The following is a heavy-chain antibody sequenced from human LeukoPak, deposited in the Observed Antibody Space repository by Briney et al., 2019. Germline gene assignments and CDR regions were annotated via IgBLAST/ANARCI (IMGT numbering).Heavy chain of an antibody. V-gene: IGHV3-21*01. CDR3: ARAGRYGYDY. D-gene: IGHD3-16*01. CDR2: ISSSSSYI. Sequence: GGTLRLSCAASGFTFSSYGMSWVRQAPGKGLEWVSPISSSSSYIYYADSVRGRFTISRDNAKNSLYLQMNSLRAEDTAVYYCARAGRYGYDYWGQGTLVTVSS. J-gene: IGHJ4*02. CDR1: GFTFSSYG.